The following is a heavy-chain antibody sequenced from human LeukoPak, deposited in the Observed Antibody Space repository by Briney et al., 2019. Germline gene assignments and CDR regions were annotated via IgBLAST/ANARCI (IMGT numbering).Heavy chain of an antibody. CDR3: ASLRVSYYAHYGMDV. J-gene: IGHJ6*02. CDR1: GGSISSYY. Sequence: SETLSLTCTVSGGSISSYYWSWIRQPPGKGLEWIGYIYYSGSTNYNPSLKSRVTISVDTSKNQFSLKLSSVTAADTAVYYCASLRVSYYAHYGMDVWGRGTTVTVSS. CDR2: IYYSGST. D-gene: IGHD2-15*01. V-gene: IGHV4-59*01.